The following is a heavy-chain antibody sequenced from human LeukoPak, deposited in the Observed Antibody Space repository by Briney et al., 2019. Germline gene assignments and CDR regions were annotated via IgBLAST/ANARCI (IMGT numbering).Heavy chain of an antibody. D-gene: IGHD3-22*01. CDR3: ARGEYYYDSSGFYYRYYYNGMDV. J-gene: IGHJ6*02. V-gene: IGHV1-69*13. CDR2: IIPIFGTA. Sequence: SVKVSCKASGGTFSSYAISWVRQAPGQGLEWMGGIIPIFGTAKYVQRFQGRVTITADESTSTAYMELNSLRSEDTAVYYCARGEYYYDSSGFYYRYYYNGMDVWGQGTTVTVSS. CDR1: GGTFSSYA.